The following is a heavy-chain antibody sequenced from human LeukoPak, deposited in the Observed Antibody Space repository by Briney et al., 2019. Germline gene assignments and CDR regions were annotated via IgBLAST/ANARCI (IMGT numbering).Heavy chain of an antibody. CDR3: ARDSDSSGYYFDY. Sequence: SETLSLTCTVSGYSISNGYYWGWIRQPPGKGLEWIGNIYHSGSTYYNPSLKSRVTISVDTSKNQFSLKLSSVTAADTAVYYCARDSDSSGYYFDYWGQGTLVTVSS. CDR2: IYHSGST. J-gene: IGHJ4*02. CDR1: GYSISNGYY. D-gene: IGHD3-22*01. V-gene: IGHV4-38-2*02.